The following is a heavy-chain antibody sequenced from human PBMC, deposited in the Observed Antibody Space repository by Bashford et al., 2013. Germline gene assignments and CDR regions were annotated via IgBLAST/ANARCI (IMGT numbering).Heavy chain of an antibody. V-gene: IGHV3-23*01. J-gene: IGHJ2*01. CDR3: AKEGPIAVALYFDL. Sequence: RQAPGKGLEWVSCISGGGYSTYYADSVKGRFTISRDNSKNTLYLQMNSLRAEDTAVYYCAKEGPIAVALYFDLWGRGTLVTVSS. D-gene: IGHD6-19*01. CDR2: ISGGGYST.